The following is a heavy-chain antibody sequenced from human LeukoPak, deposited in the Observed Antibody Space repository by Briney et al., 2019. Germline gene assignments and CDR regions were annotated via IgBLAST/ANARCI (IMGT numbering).Heavy chain of an antibody. CDR2: IKQDGSEK. Sequence: GGSLRLSCEASGFVFGHSWMSWVRQAPGKGLEWVANIKQDGSEKYYVDSVKGRFTISRDNAKNSLYLQMNSLRAEDTAVYYCARDQSNYYDSSGYSYWGQGTLVTVSS. CDR1: GFVFGHSW. CDR3: ARDQSNYYDSSGYSY. V-gene: IGHV3-7*01. D-gene: IGHD3-22*01. J-gene: IGHJ4*02.